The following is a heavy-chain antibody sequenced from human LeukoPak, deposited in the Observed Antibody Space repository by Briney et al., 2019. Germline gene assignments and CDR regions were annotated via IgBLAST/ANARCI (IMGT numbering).Heavy chain of an antibody. CDR2: ISYDGSNK. J-gene: IGHJ4*02. V-gene: IGHV3-30-3*01. D-gene: IGHD6-19*01. CDR1: GFTFSSYA. CDR3: ARDREQWLTNYFDY. Sequence: GGAPRLSFAASGFTFSSYAMHWGRPAPGKGVGGVAVISYDGSNKYYADSVRGRFTISRDNSKNTLYLQMNSLRAEDTAVYYCARDREQWLTNYFDYWGQGTLVTVSS.